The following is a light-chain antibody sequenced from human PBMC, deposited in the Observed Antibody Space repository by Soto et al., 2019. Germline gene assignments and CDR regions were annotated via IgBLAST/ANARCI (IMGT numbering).Light chain of an antibody. CDR1: TGAVASGHY. V-gene: IGLV7-46*01. Sequence: QTVVTQEPSLTVSPGGTVTLTCGSSTGAVASGHYPYWFQQKPGQAPRTLIYYTSNKHSWTPARFSGSLLGGKAALTLSGAQPEDEVEYYCLLSYSGAQVVFGGGTKVTVL. J-gene: IGLJ2*01. CDR3: LLSYSGAQVV. CDR2: YTS.